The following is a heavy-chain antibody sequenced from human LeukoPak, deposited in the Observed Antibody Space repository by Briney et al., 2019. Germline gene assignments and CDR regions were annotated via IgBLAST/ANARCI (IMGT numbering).Heavy chain of an antibody. V-gene: IGHV3-7*01. CDR3: ARRISGYYDY. J-gene: IGHJ4*02. D-gene: IGHD3-22*01. Sequence: PGGSMRLSCAASGFTFSSYWMSWVRQAPGKGLEWVANIKQDGSEKYYVGSVEGRFTISRDNAKSSLYLQMNSLRAEDTAVYYCARRISGYYDYWGQGTLVTVSS. CDR2: IKQDGSEK. CDR1: GFTFSSYW.